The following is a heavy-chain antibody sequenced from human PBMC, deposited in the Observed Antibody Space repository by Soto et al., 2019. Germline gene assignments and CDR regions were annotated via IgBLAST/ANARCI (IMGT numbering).Heavy chain of an antibody. CDR2: IYYSGST. D-gene: IGHD6-25*01. J-gene: IGHJ6*02. V-gene: IGHV4-31*03. CDR1: GGSISSVGHY. Sequence: SETLSLTCTVSGGSISSVGHYWTWIRQQPGKGLEWIGYIYYSGSTDYNPSLKSRVTISVDRSKNQFSLNLSSVTAADTAIYYCARESGGYDSSTRYGLDVWGQGTTVTVSS. CDR3: ARESGGYDSSTRYGLDV.